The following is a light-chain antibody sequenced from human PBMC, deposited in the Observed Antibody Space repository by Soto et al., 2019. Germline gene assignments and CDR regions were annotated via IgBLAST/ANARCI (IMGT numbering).Light chain of an antibody. Sequence: QSVLTQPPSASGSPGQSVTISCTGASSDVGAYSYVSWYQQHPGKAPKLMIYEVTKRPSGVPDRFSGSKSGNTASLTVSGLQADDEADYYCSSYAGSNIFVFGSGTKV. V-gene: IGLV2-8*01. J-gene: IGLJ1*01. CDR1: SSDVGAYSY. CDR3: SSYAGSNIFV. CDR2: EVT.